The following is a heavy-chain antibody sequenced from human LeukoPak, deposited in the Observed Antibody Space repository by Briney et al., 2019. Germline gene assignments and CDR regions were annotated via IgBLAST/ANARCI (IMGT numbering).Heavy chain of an antibody. CDR3: ARHNWFGQNASDI. CDR1: GGSISSSSYY. Sequence: SETLSLTCTVSGGSISSSSYYWGWIRQPPGKGLEWIGSIYYSGSTYYNASLKSRVTISVDRSKNQFSLKVTSVTAADTAVYYCARHNWFGQNASDIWGQGTMVTVSS. D-gene: IGHD3-10*01. CDR2: IYYSGST. J-gene: IGHJ3*02. V-gene: IGHV4-39*01.